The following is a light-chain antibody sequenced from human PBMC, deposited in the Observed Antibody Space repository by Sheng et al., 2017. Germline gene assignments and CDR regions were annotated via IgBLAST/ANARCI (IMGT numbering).Light chain of an antibody. V-gene: IGKV1-8*01. CDR3: QQYYSYLLT. J-gene: IGKJ4*01. CDR1: QGISSY. CDR2: AAS. Sequence: IQMTQSPSSLSASVGDRVTITCRASQGISSYLAWYQQKPGKAPKLLIYAASTLQSGVPSRFSGSGSGTDFTLTISCLQSEDFATYYCQQYYSYLLTFGGGTKVEIK.